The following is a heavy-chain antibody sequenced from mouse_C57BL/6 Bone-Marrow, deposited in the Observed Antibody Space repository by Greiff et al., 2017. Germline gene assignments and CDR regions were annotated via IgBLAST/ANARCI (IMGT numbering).Heavy chain of an antibody. V-gene: IGHV10-3*01. Sequence: EVKLVESGGGLVQPKGSLKLSCAASGFTFNTYAMHWVRQAPGKGLEWVARIRSKSSNYATYYADSVKDRFTISRDDSHSMLYLQMNNLKTEDTAIYYCVKANYGSSYVEGAMDYWGQGTSATVSS. J-gene: IGHJ4*01. CDR3: VKANYGSSYVEGAMDY. CDR1: GFTFNTYA. D-gene: IGHD1-1*01. CDR2: IRSKSSNYAT.